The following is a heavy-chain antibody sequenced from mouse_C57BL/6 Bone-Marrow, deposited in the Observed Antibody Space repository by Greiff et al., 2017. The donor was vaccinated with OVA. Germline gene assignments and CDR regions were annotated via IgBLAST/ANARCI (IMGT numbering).Heavy chain of an antibody. J-gene: IGHJ2*01. V-gene: IGHV1-55*01. CDR3: ARGDYYGREEYDFDY. Sequence: QVQLQQPGAELVKPGASVKMSCKASGYTFTSYWITWVKQRPGQGLEWIGDIYPGSGSTNYNEKFKSKATLTVDTSSSTAYMQLSSLTSEDSEVYDCARGDYYGREEYDFDYWGQGTTLTVSS. CDR2: IYPGSGST. CDR1: GYTFTSYW. D-gene: IGHD1-1*01.